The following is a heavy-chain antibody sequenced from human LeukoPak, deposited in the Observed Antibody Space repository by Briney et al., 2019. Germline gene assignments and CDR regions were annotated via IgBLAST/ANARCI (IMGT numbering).Heavy chain of an antibody. CDR3: ARDTGTVVDY. Sequence: SGTLSLTCAVSGGSISSSNWWSWVRQPPGKGLEWIGYIYYSGSTNYNPSLKSRVTTSVDTSKNQFSLKLSSVTAADTAVYYCARDTGTVVDYWGQGTLVTVSS. J-gene: IGHJ4*02. V-gene: IGHV4-4*02. CDR2: IYYSGST. CDR1: GGSISSSNW. D-gene: IGHD4-23*01.